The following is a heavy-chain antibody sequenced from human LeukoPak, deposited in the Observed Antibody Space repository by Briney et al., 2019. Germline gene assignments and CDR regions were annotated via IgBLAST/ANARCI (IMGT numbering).Heavy chain of an antibody. J-gene: IGHJ3*02. D-gene: IGHD3-10*01. V-gene: IGHV1-2*02. CDR1: GYTFTGYY. CDR2: INPNSGGT. Sequence: GASVKVSCKASGYTFTGYYMHWVRQAPGQGLEWMGWINPNSGGTNYAQKFQGRVTMTRDTSISTAYLQWSSLKASDTAMYYCASEGWTGTFDIWGQGTMVTVSS. CDR3: ASEGWTGTFDI.